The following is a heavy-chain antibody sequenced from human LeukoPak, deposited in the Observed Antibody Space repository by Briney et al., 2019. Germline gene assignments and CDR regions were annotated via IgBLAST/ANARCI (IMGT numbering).Heavy chain of an antibody. J-gene: IGHJ4*02. D-gene: IGHD1-26*01. CDR3: VTGDHSPYYFQY. V-gene: IGHV1-24*01. CDR2: FHPEDDEI. CDR1: GSSLIGLS. Sequence: ASVKVSCTVSGSSLIGLSMHWVRHSPPKGLEWLGGFHPEDDEIIYAQNFQGRVTMTEDTSTDTAYMEVRSLRSEDTAVYFCVTGDHSPYYFQYWGQGTLVTVFS.